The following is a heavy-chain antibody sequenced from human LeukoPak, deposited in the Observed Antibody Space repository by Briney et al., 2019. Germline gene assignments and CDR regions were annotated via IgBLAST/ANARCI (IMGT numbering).Heavy chain of an antibody. Sequence: GASVKVSCKPSGYVFNSYVISWLRQAPGQGPEWMGWINPNSGGTNYAQKFQGRVTMTRDTSISTAYMELSRLRSDDTAVYYCASGYSSSWLDYWGQGTLVTVSS. V-gene: IGHV1-2*02. CDR2: INPNSGGT. CDR1: GYVFNSYV. CDR3: ASGYSSSWLDY. D-gene: IGHD6-13*01. J-gene: IGHJ4*02.